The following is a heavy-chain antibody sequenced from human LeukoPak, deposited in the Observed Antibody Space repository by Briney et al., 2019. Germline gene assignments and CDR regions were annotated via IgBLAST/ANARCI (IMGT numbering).Heavy chain of an antibody. D-gene: IGHD1-26*01. J-gene: IGHJ4*02. Sequence: SETLSLTCTVSGGSISSYYWSWIRQPPGKGLEWIGYIYYSGSTNYNPSLKSRVTISVGTSKNQFSLKLSSVTAADTAVYYCARVRWELHPFDYWGQGTLVTVSS. CDR1: GGSISSYY. CDR2: IYYSGST. V-gene: IGHV4-59*01. CDR3: ARVRWELHPFDY.